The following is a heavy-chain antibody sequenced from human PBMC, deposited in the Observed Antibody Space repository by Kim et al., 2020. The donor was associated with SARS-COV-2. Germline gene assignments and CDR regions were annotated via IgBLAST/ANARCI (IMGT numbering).Heavy chain of an antibody. D-gene: IGHD3-3*01. Sequence: SETLSLTCAVYGGSFSGYYWSWIRQPPGKGLEWIGEINHSGSTNYNPSLKSRVTISVDTSKNQFSLKLSSVTAADTAVYYCARAFTIFGVRYYFDYWGQGTLVTVSS. CDR1: GGSFSGYY. J-gene: IGHJ4*02. CDR2: INHSGST. CDR3: ARAFTIFGVRYYFDY. V-gene: IGHV4-34*01.